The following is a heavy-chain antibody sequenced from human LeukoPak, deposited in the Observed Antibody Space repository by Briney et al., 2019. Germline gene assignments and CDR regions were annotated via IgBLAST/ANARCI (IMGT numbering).Heavy chain of an antibody. J-gene: IGHJ6*02. V-gene: IGHV1-8*02. CDR2: MNPNSGNT. Sequence: ASVKVSCKASGYTFTGYYMHWVRQATGQGLEWMGWMNPNSGNTGYAQKFQGRVTMTRNTSISTAYMELSSLRSEDTAVYYCARDCTNGVCYTLYYYGMDVWGQGTTVTVSS. CDR1: GYTFTGYY. D-gene: IGHD2-8*01. CDR3: ARDCTNGVCYTLYYYGMDV.